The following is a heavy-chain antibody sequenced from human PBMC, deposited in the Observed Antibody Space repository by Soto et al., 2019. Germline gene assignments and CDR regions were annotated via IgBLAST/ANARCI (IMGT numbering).Heavy chain of an antibody. CDR2: IYPGDSDT. V-gene: IGHV5-51*01. J-gene: IGHJ6*02. CDR1: GYSFTSYW. CDR3: ARNILPIAAAGAYYYYGMDV. D-gene: IGHD6-13*01. Sequence: PGGSLKISCKGSGYSFTSYWIGWVRQMPGKGLEWMGIIYPGDSDTRYSPSFQGQVTISADKSISTAYLQWSSLKASDTAMYYCARNILPIAAAGAYYYYGMDVWGQGTTVTVSS.